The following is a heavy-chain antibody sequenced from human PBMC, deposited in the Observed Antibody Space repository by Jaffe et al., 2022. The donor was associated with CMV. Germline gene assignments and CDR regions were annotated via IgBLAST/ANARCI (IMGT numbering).Heavy chain of an antibody. CDR3: ASVDSSGYSYYFDY. CDR1: GGTFSSYA. V-gene: IGHV1-69*09. CDR2: IIPILGIA. D-gene: IGHD3-22*01. Sequence: QVQLVQSGAEVKKPGSSVKVSCKASGGTFSSYAISWVRQAPGQGLEWMGRIIPILGIANYAQKFQGRVTITADKSTSTAYMELSSLRSEDTAVYYCASVDSSGYSYYFDYWGQGTLVTVSS. J-gene: IGHJ4*02.